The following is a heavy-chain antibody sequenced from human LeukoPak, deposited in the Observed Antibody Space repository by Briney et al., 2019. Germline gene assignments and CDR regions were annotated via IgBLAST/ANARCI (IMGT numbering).Heavy chain of an antibody. CDR3: AKDLYSSGWYRRSVAFDI. J-gene: IGHJ3*02. CDR2: IKQDGSEK. Sequence: GGSLRLSCAASGFTFSSYWMSWVRQAPGKGLEWVANIKQDGSEKYYVDSVKGRFTISRDNAKNSLYLQMNSLRAEDTAVYYCAKDLYSSGWYRRSVAFDIWGQGTMVTVSS. D-gene: IGHD6-19*01. V-gene: IGHV3-7*01. CDR1: GFTFSSYW.